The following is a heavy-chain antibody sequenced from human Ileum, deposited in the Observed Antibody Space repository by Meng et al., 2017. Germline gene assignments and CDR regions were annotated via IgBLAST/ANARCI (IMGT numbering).Heavy chain of an antibody. CDR3: AKDSVATATQFDS. V-gene: IGHV1-18*01. CDR2: VSGYSGQS. Sequence: QVQLVQSGAEVKKPGASVTVSCKASGYTFTDYGISWVRQAPGQRLKWLGWVSGYSGQSHYAQRVQDRVAMTTDTSTNTAYMELRSLRSDDTAVYYCAKDSVATATQFDSWGQGTLVTVSS. D-gene: IGHD5-12*01. CDR1: GYTFTDYG. J-gene: IGHJ4*02.